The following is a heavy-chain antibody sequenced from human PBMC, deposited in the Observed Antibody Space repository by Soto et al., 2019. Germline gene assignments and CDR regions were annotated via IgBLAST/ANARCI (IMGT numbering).Heavy chain of an antibody. Sequence: QMQLVQSGPEVKKPGTSVKVSCKASGFTFTSSAMQWVRQARGQRLEWIGWIVVGSGNTNYAQKFQERVTITRDMSTSTAYMELSSLRSEDTAVYYCAADLNVPSSSWYGGYYYYYMDVWGKGTTVTVSS. D-gene: IGHD6-13*01. CDR2: IVVGSGNT. CDR3: AADLNVPSSSWYGGYYYYYMDV. V-gene: IGHV1-58*02. J-gene: IGHJ6*03. CDR1: GFTFTSSA.